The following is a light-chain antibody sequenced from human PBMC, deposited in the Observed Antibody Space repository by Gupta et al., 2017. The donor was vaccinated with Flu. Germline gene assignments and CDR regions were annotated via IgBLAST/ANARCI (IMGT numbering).Light chain of an antibody. CDR2: KDT. J-gene: IGLJ2*01. CDR3: YSTADNNVVV. CDR1: ILAKKY. V-gene: IGLV3-27*01. Sequence: ELTQSSSVSASPGQPARITCSGNILAKKYGRWFQQKPGQAPVLVMYKDTGSPSGIPERFSGSSSGTTVSVTITGAQVDDEADYYCYSTADNNVVVFGGWTKLTVL.